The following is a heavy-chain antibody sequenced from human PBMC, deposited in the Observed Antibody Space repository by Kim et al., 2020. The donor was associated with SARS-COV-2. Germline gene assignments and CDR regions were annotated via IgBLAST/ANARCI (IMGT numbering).Heavy chain of an antibody. J-gene: IGHJ4*02. CDR1: GGSISSYY. D-gene: IGHD1-7*01. Sequence: SEKRSLTCTVSGGSISSYYWSWIRQPPGKGLEWIGYIYYSGSTNYNPSLKSRVTIPVDTSKNQFSLKLSSVTAADTAVYYCARAAGTTAEYWGQGTLVT. CDR3: ARAAGTTAEY. CDR2: IYYSGST. V-gene: IGHV4-59*01.